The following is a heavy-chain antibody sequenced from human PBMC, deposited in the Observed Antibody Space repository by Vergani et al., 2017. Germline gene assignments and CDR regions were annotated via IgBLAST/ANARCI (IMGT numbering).Heavy chain of an antibody. CDR1: GGSISSGGYY. CDR3: ARAARATYYYYYMDV. Sequence: QVQLQESGPGLVKPSQTLSLTCTVSGGSISSGGYYWSWIRQPPGKGLEWIGFIDSSGSTNYNPSLKSRVTISVDTSKNQFSLKLSSVTAADTAVYYCARAARATYYYYYMDVWGKGTTVTVSS. CDR2: IDSSGST. V-gene: IGHV4-30-4*08. D-gene: IGHD6-25*01. J-gene: IGHJ6*03.